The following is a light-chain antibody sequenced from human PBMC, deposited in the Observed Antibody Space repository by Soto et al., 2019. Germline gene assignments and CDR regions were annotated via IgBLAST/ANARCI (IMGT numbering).Light chain of an antibody. CDR2: DNT. J-gene: IGLJ3*02. V-gene: IGLV3-21*02. CDR1: NIGGKT. Sequence: SYELTQAPSLSVAPGQTAKIVCGGDNIGGKTAHWYQQRPGQAPVMVVHDNTARPSGIPDLFSGSTSGNTATLTISGVEAWDEADYYCQLWDIRRDQPVFGGGTQLTVL. CDR3: QLWDIRRDQPV.